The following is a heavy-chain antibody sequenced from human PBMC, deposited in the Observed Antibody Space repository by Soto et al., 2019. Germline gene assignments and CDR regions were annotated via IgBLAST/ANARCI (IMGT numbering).Heavy chain of an antibody. CDR2: MNPNSGNT. J-gene: IGHJ6*02. CDR3: ARGRMYSSSWYDFRGYYYGMDV. Sequence: GASVKVSCKASGYTFTSYDINWVRQATGQGXEWMGWMNPNSGNTGYAQKFQGRVTMTRNTSISTAYMELSSLRSEDTAVYYCARGRMYSSSWYDFRGYYYGMDVWGQGTTVTVSS. CDR1: GYTFTSYD. D-gene: IGHD6-13*01. V-gene: IGHV1-8*01.